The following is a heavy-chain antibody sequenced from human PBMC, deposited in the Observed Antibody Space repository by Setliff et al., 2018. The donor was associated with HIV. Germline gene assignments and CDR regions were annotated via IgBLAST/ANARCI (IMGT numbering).Heavy chain of an antibody. CDR2: IYTSGST. V-gene: IGHV4-4*07. J-gene: IGHJ3*02. D-gene: IGHD3-3*01. Sequence: PSETLSLTCSVSTFSLSSYYWSWIRQPAGKGLEWIGHIYTSGSTNYNPSLKSRVTTSVDTSKNQFSLKLSSVTAADTAVYYCARRSDFWSEGDAFDIWGQGTMVTVSS. CDR3: ARRSDFWSEGDAFDI. CDR1: TFSLSSYY.